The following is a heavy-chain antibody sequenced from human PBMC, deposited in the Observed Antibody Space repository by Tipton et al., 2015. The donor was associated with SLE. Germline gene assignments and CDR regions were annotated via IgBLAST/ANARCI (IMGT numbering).Heavy chain of an antibody. CDR2: INWDGGTT. V-gene: IGHV3-43*01. D-gene: IGHD3-16*01. CDR3: AGGTGAYFDH. Sequence: SLRLFCAASGFIFDEFTLHWVRQSPARGLEWVSPINWDGGTTEYADSVQGRFTISRDNSKNTVYLQMNRLRVEDTAVYYCAGGTGAYFDHWGQGTLVTVSS. CDR1: GFIFDEFT. J-gene: IGHJ4*02.